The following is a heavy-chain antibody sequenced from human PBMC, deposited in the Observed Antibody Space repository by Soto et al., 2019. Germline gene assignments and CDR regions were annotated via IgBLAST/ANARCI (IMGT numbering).Heavy chain of an antibody. V-gene: IGHV3-48*01. CDR2: ISSSSSTI. J-gene: IGHJ4*02. CDR3: ARDYPDYGDYS. D-gene: IGHD4-17*01. Sequence: GGSLRLSCAASGFTFSSYSMNWVRQAPGKGLERVSYISSSSSTIYYADSVKGRFTISRDNAKNSLYLQMNSLRAEDTAVYYCARDYPDYGDYSWGQGTLVTVSS. CDR1: GFTFSSYS.